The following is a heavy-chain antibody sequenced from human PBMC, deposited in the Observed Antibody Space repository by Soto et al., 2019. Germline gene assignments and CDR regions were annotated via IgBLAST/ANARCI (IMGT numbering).Heavy chain of an antibody. V-gene: IGHV4-59*01. CDR1: RGSISTYY. D-gene: IGHD4-17*01. CDR2: VFYTGTT. Sequence: SETLSLTYTVSRGSISTYYWNWIRQPPGKGLELLGYVFYTGTTNYNPSLQSRVAISVGAGTDQFFLKLSSVTAADTAVYYCARSLYADSTFEDWGQGQLVT. CDR3: ARSLYADSTFED. J-gene: IGHJ4*02.